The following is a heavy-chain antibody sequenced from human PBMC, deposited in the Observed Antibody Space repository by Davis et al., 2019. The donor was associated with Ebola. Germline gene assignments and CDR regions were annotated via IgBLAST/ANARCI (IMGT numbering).Heavy chain of an antibody. CDR2: ISAYNGNT. CDR3: ARDPKQQPHDPTIADYYYYYGMDV. D-gene: IGHD6-13*01. CDR1: GYTFTSYD. J-gene: IGHJ6*02. Sequence: ASVKVSCKASGYTFTSYDINWVRQAPGQGLEWMGWISAYNGNTNYAQKLQGRVTMTTDTSTSTAYMELRSLRSDDTAVYYCARDPKQQPHDPTIADYYYYYGMDVWGQGTTVTVSS. V-gene: IGHV1-18*01.